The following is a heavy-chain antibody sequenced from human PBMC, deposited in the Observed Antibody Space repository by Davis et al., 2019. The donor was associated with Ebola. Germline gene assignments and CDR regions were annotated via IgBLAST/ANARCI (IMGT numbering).Heavy chain of an antibody. CDR1: GGSISSYY. Sequence: SETLSLTCTVSGGSISSYYWSWIRQPPGKGLEWIGYISYSGSTNYNPSLRSRVTMSVDTSKNQFSLKLSSVTAADTAVYFCAKAYDSSGYAWFGPWGQGTLVTVSS. CDR2: ISYSGST. CDR3: AKAYDSSGYAWFGP. V-gene: IGHV4-59*08. D-gene: IGHD3-22*01. J-gene: IGHJ5*02.